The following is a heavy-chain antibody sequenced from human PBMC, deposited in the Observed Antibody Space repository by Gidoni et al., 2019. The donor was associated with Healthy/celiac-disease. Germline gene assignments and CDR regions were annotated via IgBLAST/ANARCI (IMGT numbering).Heavy chain of an antibody. D-gene: IGHD2-21*02. V-gene: IGHV1-69*08. CDR2: IIPILGIA. CDR3: AREMAVVTHAFDT. Sequence: QVQLVQSGAEVKKPGSSVKVSCKASGGTFSSYTISWVRQAPGQGLEWMGRIIPILGIANYAQKFQGRVTITADKSTSTAYMELSSLRSEDTAVYYCAREMAVVTHAFDTWGQGTMVTVSS. CDR1: GGTFSSYT. J-gene: IGHJ3*02.